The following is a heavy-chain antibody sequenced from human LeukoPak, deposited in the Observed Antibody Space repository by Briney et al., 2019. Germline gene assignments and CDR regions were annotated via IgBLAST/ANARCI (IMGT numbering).Heavy chain of an antibody. Sequence: GESLKISCQGSGFSFTSYWIGWVRQMPGKGLEWMGIIYPGDSDTRYSPSFQGQVTISADKSISTAYLQWSSLKASDTAMYYCAGPIAAAGHDAFDIWGQGTMVTVSS. CDR2: IYPGDSDT. CDR3: AGPIAAAGHDAFDI. CDR1: GFSFTSYW. J-gene: IGHJ3*02. V-gene: IGHV5-51*01. D-gene: IGHD6-13*01.